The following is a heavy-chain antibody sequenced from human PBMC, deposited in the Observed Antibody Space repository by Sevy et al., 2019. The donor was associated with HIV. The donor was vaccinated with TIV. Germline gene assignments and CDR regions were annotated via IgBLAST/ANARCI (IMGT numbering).Heavy chain of an antibody. Sequence: GGSLRLSCAASGFTFSSDGMHWVRQAPGKGLEWVALIWYDGSSKYYADSGKGRFTISRDNSKNTLYLQMNSLRAEDTAVYYCASGAYSYASRTENFDYWGQGTLVTVSS. CDR3: ASGAYSYASRTENFDY. D-gene: IGHD3-10*01. V-gene: IGHV3-33*01. CDR1: GFTFSSDG. CDR2: IWYDGSSK. J-gene: IGHJ4*02.